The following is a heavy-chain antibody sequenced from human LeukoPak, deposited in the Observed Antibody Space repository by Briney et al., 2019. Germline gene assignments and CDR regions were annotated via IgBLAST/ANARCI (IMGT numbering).Heavy chain of an antibody. CDR2: IFHRGGT. CDR3: VREILYCSGSSCYRGPPDN. J-gene: IGHJ4*02. D-gene: IGHD2-15*01. CDR1: NDSISSGDYY. Sequence: SETLSLTCTVSNDSISSGDYYWNWIRQPPGKGLEWIGYIFHRGGTSYNPSLKSRILFSVDTSQNQFSLKLNSVTAADTAVYYCVREILYCSGSSCYRGPPDNWGQGTLVTVSA. V-gene: IGHV4-30-4*01.